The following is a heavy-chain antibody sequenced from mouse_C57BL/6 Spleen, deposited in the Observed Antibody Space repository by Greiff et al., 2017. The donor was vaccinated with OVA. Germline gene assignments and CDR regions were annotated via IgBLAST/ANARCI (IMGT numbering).Heavy chain of an antibody. D-gene: IGHD2-2*01. CDR3: ARNGYVLMDY. CDR1: GFTFSDYG. CDR2: ISSGSSTI. J-gene: IGHJ4*01. Sequence: EVMLVESGGGLVKPGGSLKLSCAASGFTFSDYGMHWVRQAPETGLEWVAYISSGSSTIYYADTVKGRFTISRDNAKNTLFLQMTSLRSEDTAMYYCARNGYVLMDYWGQGTSVTVSS. V-gene: IGHV5-17*01.